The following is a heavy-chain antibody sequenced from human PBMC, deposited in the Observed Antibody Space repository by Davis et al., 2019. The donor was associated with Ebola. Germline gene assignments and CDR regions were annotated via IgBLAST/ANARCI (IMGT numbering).Heavy chain of an antibody. CDR3: ARETYFGEDSWFHP. D-gene: IGHD3-10*01. Sequence: MPSETLSLTCSVSGDSINRHYWSWIRQPPGQGLEWIGYIYNSGSTNYNPSLESRVAISADSSKNQFSLRLKSVVAADTAVYYCARETYFGEDSWFHPWGQGTLVIVSS. V-gene: IGHV4-59*11. CDR2: IYNSGST. J-gene: IGHJ5*02. CDR1: GDSINRHY.